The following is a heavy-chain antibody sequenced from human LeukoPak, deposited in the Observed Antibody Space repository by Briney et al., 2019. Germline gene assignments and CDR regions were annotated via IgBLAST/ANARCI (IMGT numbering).Heavy chain of an antibody. V-gene: IGHV1-69*05. CDR2: IIPIFGTA. J-gene: IGHJ4*02. Sequence: ASVKVSCKASGYTFTNNGISWVRQAPGQGLEWMGGIIPIFGTANYAQKFQGRVTITTDESTSTAYMELSSLRSEDTAVYYCARDTGSGWYLLGYWGQGTLVTVSS. CDR1: GYTFTNNG. D-gene: IGHD6-19*01. CDR3: ARDTGSGWYLLGY.